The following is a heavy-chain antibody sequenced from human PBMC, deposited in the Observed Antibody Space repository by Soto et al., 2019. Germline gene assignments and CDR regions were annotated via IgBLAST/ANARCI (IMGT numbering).Heavy chain of an antibody. Sequence: QAQLVQSGAEVKKPGASVKVSCKASGYTFTSYGISWVRQAPGQGLEWMGWISAYNGNTNYAQKLQGRVTMTTDTSTSTAYMELRSLRSDDTAVYYCARDPRRNYDFWSGYYRFDYWGQGTLVTVSS. V-gene: IGHV1-18*01. J-gene: IGHJ4*02. D-gene: IGHD3-3*01. CDR2: ISAYNGNT. CDR1: GYTFTSYG. CDR3: ARDPRRNYDFWSGYYRFDY.